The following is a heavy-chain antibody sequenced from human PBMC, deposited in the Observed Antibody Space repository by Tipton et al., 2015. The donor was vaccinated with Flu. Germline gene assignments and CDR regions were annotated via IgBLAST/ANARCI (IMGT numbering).Heavy chain of an antibody. Sequence: TLSLTCSVSGDSIGSDYYWAWIRQPPGKGLEWLGNIHRSGNTHYNSSLKSRVTISVDTSKNQLSLRLRSMTDADTAVYYCAREFYYDNSGYSEFRGFFDYWGQGTLIAVSS. CDR2: IHRSGNT. CDR1: GDSIGSDYY. V-gene: IGHV4-38-2*02. D-gene: IGHD3-22*01. J-gene: IGHJ4*02. CDR3: AREFYYDNSGYSEFRGFFDY.